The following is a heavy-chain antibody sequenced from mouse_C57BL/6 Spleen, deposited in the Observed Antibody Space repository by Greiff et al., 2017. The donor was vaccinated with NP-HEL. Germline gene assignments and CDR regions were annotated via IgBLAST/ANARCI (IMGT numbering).Heavy chain of an antibody. Sequence: EVQGVESGGGLVKPGGSLKLSCAASGFTFSDYGMHWVRQAPEKGLEWVAYISSGSSTIYYADTVKGRFTISRDNAKNTLFLQMTSLRSEDTAMYYCARAGYYLHWYFDVWGTGTTVTVSS. CDR3: ARAGYYLHWYFDV. CDR1: GFTFSDYG. J-gene: IGHJ1*03. D-gene: IGHD2-3*01. V-gene: IGHV5-17*01. CDR2: ISSGSSTI.